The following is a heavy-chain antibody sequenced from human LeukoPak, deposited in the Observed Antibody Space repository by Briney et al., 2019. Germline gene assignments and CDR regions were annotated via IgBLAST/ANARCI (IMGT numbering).Heavy chain of an antibody. D-gene: IGHD4-11*01. CDR2: IYSGGSI. CDR3: AGIPTAPYGPFDY. Sequence: HPGGTLRLSCAASGFTFSSYGMSWVRQAPGKGLEWVSVIYSGGSIYYADSVKGRFTISRDNSKNTLFLQMNSLRAEDTAVYFCAGIPTAPYGPFDYWGQGTLVTVSS. V-gene: IGHV3-66*01. CDR1: GFTFSSYG. J-gene: IGHJ4*02.